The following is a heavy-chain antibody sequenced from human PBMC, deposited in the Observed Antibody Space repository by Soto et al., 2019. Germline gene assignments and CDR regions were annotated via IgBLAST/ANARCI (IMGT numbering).Heavy chain of an antibody. D-gene: IGHD3-16*01. V-gene: IGHV1-2*02. Sequence: GASVKVSCKASGYTFTDHFVHWVRLAPGQGLEWMGWVNPDTGVATFPQKFQGRVTVTRDASINTDYMELTHLTSEDTGIYYCARDPIRGGVPYFFDFWGRGTQVTVSS. CDR3: ARDPIRGGVPYFFDF. J-gene: IGHJ4*02. CDR1: GYTFTDHF. CDR2: VNPDTGVA.